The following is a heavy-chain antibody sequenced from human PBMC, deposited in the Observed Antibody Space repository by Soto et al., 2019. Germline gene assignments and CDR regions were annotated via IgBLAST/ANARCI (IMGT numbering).Heavy chain of an antibody. J-gene: IGHJ6*02. CDR3: ARDRYYYDSSGYCYGMDV. CDR2: IYYSGST. CDR1: GGSISSYY. V-gene: IGHV4-59*01. Sequence: SETLSLTCTASGGSISSYYWTWIRQPPGKGLEWIGYIYYSGSTNYNPSLKSRVTISVDTSKNQFSLKLSSVTAADTAVYYCARDRYYYDSSGYCYGMDVWGQGTTVTVSS. D-gene: IGHD3-22*01.